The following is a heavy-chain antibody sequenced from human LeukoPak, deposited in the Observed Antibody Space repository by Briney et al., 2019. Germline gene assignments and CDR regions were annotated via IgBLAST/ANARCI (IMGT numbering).Heavy chain of an antibody. J-gene: IGHJ4*02. CDR3: AREHSSSWYYFDY. CDR1: GFTFSSYW. V-gene: IGHV3-74*01. CDR2: INSDGSST. Sequence: PGGSLRLSCAASGFTFSSYWMHWVRQAPGKGLVWVSRINSDGSSTSYADSVKGRFTISRDSAKNTLYLQMNSLRAEDTAVYYCAREHSSSWYYFDYWGQGTLVTVSS. D-gene: IGHD6-13*01.